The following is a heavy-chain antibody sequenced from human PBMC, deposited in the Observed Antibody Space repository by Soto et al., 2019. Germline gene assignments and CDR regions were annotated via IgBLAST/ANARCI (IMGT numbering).Heavy chain of an antibody. CDR2: IYYSGST. Sequence: PSDSLSLTCTVCGGSISIYYWSWIRQPPGKGLEWIGYIYYSGSTNYNPSLKSRVTISVDTSKNQFSLKLSSVTAADTAVYYCARSYYDFWSGYLTGGYFDYWGQGTLVTVSS. V-gene: IGHV4-59*07. J-gene: IGHJ4*02. CDR3: ARSYYDFWSGYLTGGYFDY. D-gene: IGHD3-3*01. CDR1: GGSISIYY.